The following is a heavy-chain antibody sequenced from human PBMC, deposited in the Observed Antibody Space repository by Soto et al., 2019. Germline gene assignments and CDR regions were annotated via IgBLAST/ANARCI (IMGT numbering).Heavy chain of an antibody. CDR3: ARCKTESGYGPFDY. CDR2: ITPIFGTA. D-gene: IGHD5-12*01. Sequence: SVKVSCKAPAGTFTSYYIHWVRQAPGHGLEWMGGITPIFGTANYAQKFQGRVTITADESTSTAYMELSSLRSEDTAVYYCARCKTESGYGPFDYWGQGTLVTVSS. V-gene: IGHV1-69*13. J-gene: IGHJ4*02. CDR1: AGTFTSYY.